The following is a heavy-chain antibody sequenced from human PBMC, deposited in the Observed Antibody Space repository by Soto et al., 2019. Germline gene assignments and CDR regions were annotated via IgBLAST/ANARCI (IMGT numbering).Heavy chain of an antibody. Sequence: QVQLVQSGAEVKKPGASVKVSCKASGYTFTSYDINWVRQATGQGLECMGWMNPNSGNTGYAQKFQGRVTKNQNHFIRTAYMELRSLRSEDKAVYYWARERSCYFGHWGQGTLVTVSS. V-gene: IGHV1-8*01. CDR3: ARERSCYFGH. J-gene: IGHJ4*02. CDR1: GYTFTSYD. CDR2: MNPNSGNT.